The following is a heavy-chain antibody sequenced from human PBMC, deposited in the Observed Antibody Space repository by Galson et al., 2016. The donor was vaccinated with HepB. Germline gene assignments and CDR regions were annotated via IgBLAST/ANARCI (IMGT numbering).Heavy chain of an antibody. J-gene: IGHJ5*02. CDR2: ISTYNGNT. D-gene: IGHD3-3*01. Sequence: SVKVSCKASDYTFTSYGISWVRQAPGQGLEWMRWISTYNGNTNYAQKFQGRVTMTTDTSTSTAYMELRSLRSDDTAIYYCARTDTIFGVVRYNWFEPWGQGTLVTVSS. V-gene: IGHV1-18*01. CDR3: ARTDTIFGVVRYNWFEP. CDR1: DYTFTSYG.